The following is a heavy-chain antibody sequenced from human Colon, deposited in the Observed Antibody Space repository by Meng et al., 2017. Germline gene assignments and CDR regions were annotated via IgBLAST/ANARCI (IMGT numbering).Heavy chain of an antibody. CDR1: GGSISSGDW. CDR2: IDHTGNT. CDR3: ARVGPGELPNFFDP. D-gene: IGHD1-7*01. Sequence: QVQLQESGPGVVKPSGTLALTCAVPGGSISSGDWWSWVRQPPGKGLEWIAEIDHTGNTNYNPSLKSRVTISVDKSKNQFSLKLSFMTAADTAVYYCARVGPGELPNFFDPWGQGTLVTVSS. J-gene: IGHJ5*02. V-gene: IGHV4-4*02.